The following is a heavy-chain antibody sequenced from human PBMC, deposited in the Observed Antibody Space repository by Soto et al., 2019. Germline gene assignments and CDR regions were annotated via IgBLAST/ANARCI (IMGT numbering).Heavy chain of an antibody. CDR1: GFTFSSYA. Sequence: GGSLRLSCAASGFTFSSYAMSWVRQAPGKGLEWVSAISGSGVSTYYADSVKGRFTISRDNSKNTLYLQMNSLRAGDTAVYYCAKSPGMYYYDSSGYYRYDYWGQGTLVTVSS. J-gene: IGHJ4*02. D-gene: IGHD3-22*01. CDR3: AKSPGMYYYDSSGYYRYDY. V-gene: IGHV3-23*01. CDR2: ISGSGVST.